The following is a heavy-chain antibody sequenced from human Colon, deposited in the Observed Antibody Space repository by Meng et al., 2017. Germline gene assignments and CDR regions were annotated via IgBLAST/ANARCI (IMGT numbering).Heavy chain of an antibody. D-gene: IGHD3-22*01. CDR3: ARGVRNYYDTSAYLTY. Sequence: GGSLRLSCAASGFTFSDYYMSWIRQAPGKGLEWVSYISGGYNTIYYADSVKGRFTISRDNANNSVYLQMDSPRAEDKAVYYCARGVRNYYDTSAYLTYWGQGTLVTVSS. J-gene: IGHJ4*02. CDR1: GFTFSDYY. CDR2: ISGGYNTI. V-gene: IGHV3-11*04.